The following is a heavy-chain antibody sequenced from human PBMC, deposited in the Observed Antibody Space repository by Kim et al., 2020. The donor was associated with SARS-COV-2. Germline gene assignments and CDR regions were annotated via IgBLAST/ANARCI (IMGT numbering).Heavy chain of an antibody. Sequence: GGSLRLSCAASGFTFSDYYMSWIRQAPGKGLEWVSYISSSSSYTNYADSVKGRFTISRDNAKNSLYLQMNSLRAEDTAVYYCARSALPGSAPSDAFDIWGQGTMVTVSS. CDR1: GFTFSDYY. CDR3: ARSALPGSAPSDAFDI. J-gene: IGHJ3*02. CDR2: ISSSSSYT. D-gene: IGHD3-10*01. V-gene: IGHV3-11*06.